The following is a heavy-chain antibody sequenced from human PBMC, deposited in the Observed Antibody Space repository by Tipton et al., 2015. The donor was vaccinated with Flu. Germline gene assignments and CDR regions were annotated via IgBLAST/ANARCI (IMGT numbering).Heavy chain of an antibody. D-gene: IGHD2-2*01. V-gene: IGHV4-59*01. CDR3: ARDPSLGMPEYLDS. CDR1: SGSLSSFY. J-gene: IGHJ4*02. Sequence: LRLSCIVSSGSLSSFYWNWIRQSPGKGLEWIGYIYNSVYTKYNPSLKSRVTISVGTSKNQFSLRLSSVTAADTAMYFCARDPSLGMPEYLDSWGQGTLVTVSS. CDR2: IYNSVYT.